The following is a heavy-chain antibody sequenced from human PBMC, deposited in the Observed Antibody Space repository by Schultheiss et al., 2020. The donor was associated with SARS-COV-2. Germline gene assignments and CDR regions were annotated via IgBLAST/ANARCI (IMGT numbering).Heavy chain of an antibody. V-gene: IGHV3-21*01. CDR2: ISSSSSYI. D-gene: IGHD3-10*01. Sequence: GGSLRLSCAASGFTFSSYSMNWVRQAPGKGLEWVSSISSSSSYIYYADSVKGRFTISRDNAKNSLYLQMNSLRAEDTAVYYCASGTSWFGELSFDYWGQGTLVTVSS. J-gene: IGHJ4*02. CDR3: ASGTSWFGELSFDY. CDR1: GFTFSSYS.